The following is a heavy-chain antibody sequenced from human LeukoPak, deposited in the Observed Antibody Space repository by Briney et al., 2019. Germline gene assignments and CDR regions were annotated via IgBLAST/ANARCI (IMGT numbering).Heavy chain of an antibody. J-gene: IGHJ5*02. CDR1: GFGFSSHW. V-gene: IGHV3-74*01. Sequence: GGSLRLSCAASGFGFSSHWMHWVRQAPGKGLVWVSRTNSDGSVRDYADSVEGRFIISRDNAKNTLYLQMNSLGAEDTAVYFCARDPSVNNAIGYNWFDHWGQGALVTVSS. CDR2: TNSDGSVR. D-gene: IGHD2/OR15-2a*01. CDR3: ARDPSVNNAIGYNWFDH.